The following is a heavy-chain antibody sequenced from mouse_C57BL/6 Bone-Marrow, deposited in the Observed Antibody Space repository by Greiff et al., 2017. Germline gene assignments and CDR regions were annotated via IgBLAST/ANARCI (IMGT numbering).Heavy chain of an antibody. CDR1: GYTFTSYW. CDR2: IDPSDSYT. CDR3: ARVYYSNTFDAMDY. Sequence: VQLQQSGAELVMPGASVKLSCKASGYTFTSYWMHWVTQRPGQGLEWIGEIDPSDSYTNYNQKFKGKSTLTVDKSSSTAYMQLSSLTSEDSAVYDCARVYYSNTFDAMDYWGQGTSVTVSS. D-gene: IGHD2-5*01. V-gene: IGHV1-69*01. J-gene: IGHJ4*01.